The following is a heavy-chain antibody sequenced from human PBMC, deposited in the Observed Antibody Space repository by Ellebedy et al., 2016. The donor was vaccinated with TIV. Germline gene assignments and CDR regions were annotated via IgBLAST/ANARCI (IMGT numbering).Heavy chain of an antibody. D-gene: IGHD4-17*01. Sequence: ASVKVSCKTSGYTFTSYGVIWVRQAPGQGLEWMGWVSTYNGATSYAQNLQGRVTLTTDTFASTAYMELRNLRSDDTAIYYCVREEIHGNYAAPPHYWGQGTLVTVSS. CDR2: VSTYNGAT. V-gene: IGHV1-18*04. CDR1: GYTFTSYG. CDR3: VREEIHGNYAAPPHY. J-gene: IGHJ4*02.